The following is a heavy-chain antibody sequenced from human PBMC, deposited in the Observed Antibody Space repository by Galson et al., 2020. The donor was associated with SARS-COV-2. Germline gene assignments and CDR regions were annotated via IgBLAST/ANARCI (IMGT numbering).Heavy chain of an antibody. CDR3: ARGGWNTRSNWFGAPYSNWFDP. Sequence: SVKVSCKASGGTFSSYAISWVRQAPGQGLEWMGGIIPIFGTANYAQKFQGRVTITADESTSTAYMELSSLRSEDTAVYYCARGGWNTRSNWFGAPYSNWFDPWGQGILVTVSS. V-gene: IGHV1-69*13. J-gene: IGHJ5*02. CDR1: GGTFSSYA. CDR2: IIPIFGTA. D-gene: IGHD3-10*01.